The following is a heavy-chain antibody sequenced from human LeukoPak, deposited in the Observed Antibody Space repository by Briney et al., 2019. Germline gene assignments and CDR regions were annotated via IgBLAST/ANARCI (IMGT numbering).Heavy chain of an antibody. V-gene: IGHV3-9*01. J-gene: IGHJ4*02. CDR1: GFTFDDYA. CDR3: AKDRSSYGWFDY. D-gene: IGHD2-15*01. Sequence: GGSLRLSCAASGFTFDDYAMHWVRQAPGKGLEWVSGISWNSGSIGYADSVKGRFTIPRDNSKNTLYLQMNSLRAEDTAVYYCAKDRSSYGWFDYWGQGTLVTVSS. CDR2: ISWNSGSI.